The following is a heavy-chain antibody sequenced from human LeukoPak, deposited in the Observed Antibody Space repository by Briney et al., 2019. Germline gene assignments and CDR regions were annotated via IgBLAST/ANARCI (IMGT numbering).Heavy chain of an antibody. CDR1: GFPFRSSG. J-gene: IGHJ3*02. CDR3: AKLMRHMMEDAYDI. Sequence: QPGGSLRLSCAASGFPFRSSGMSWVRQAPGKGLKWVSFISGTGLSRYYADSVKGRFTISRDNSKSTLFMQMNSLRVEDTAVYYCAKLMRHMMEDAYDIWGQGTMVTVSS. V-gene: IGHV3-23*01. D-gene: IGHD3-16*01. CDR2: ISGTGLSR.